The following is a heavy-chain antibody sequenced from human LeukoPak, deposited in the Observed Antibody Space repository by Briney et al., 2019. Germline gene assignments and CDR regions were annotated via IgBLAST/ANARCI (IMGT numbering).Heavy chain of an antibody. CDR1: GDSVSSNSAA. CDR2: TYYRSKWYN. Sequence: SQTLSLTCAISGDSVSSNSAAWNWIRQSPSRGLEWLGRTYYRSKWYNDYAVSVKSRITINPDTSKNQFSLQLSSVTAADTAVYYCARAYDRSGYQAVGFDYWGQGTLVTVSS. V-gene: IGHV6-1*01. J-gene: IGHJ4*02. D-gene: IGHD3-22*01. CDR3: ARAYDRSGYQAVGFDY.